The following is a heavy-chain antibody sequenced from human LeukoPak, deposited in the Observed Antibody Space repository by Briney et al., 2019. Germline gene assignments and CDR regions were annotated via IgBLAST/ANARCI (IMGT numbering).Heavy chain of an antibody. J-gene: IGHJ4*02. Sequence: GESLQISCQGSGYSFTSYWIGWVRQMPGKGLEWMGIIYPGDSDTRYSPSFQGQVTISADKSISTAYLQWSSLKASDTAMYYCATFPFIAAAGMNYWGQGTLVTVSS. CDR2: IYPGDSDT. CDR1: GYSFTSYW. D-gene: IGHD6-13*01. V-gene: IGHV5-51*01. CDR3: ATFPFIAAAGMNY.